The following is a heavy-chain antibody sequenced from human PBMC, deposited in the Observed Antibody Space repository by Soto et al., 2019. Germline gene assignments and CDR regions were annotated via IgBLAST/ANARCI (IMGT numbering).Heavy chain of an antibody. CDR3: AKCSVGTDRTSGWCNWFDP. V-gene: IGHV3-23*01. Sequence: EVRLLDSGGGLAQPGGSRRLSCAASGFTFSSSAMNWVRQAPGKGLEWVSSIRVGGGDTFYADSVRGRFTVSRDISRNTLYLQMNSLRAEDTAIYYCAKCSVGTDRTSGWCNWFDPWGQGTLVTVSS. CDR2: IRVGGGDT. D-gene: IGHD6-19*01. J-gene: IGHJ5*02. CDR1: GFTFSSSA.